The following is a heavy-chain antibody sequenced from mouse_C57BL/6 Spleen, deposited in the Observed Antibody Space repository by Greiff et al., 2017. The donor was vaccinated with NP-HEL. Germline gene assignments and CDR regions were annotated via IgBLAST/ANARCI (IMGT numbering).Heavy chain of an antibody. J-gene: IGHJ4*01. Sequence: VQLQQSGAELVRPGASVKLSCKASGYTFTDYYINWVKQRPGQGLEWIARIYPGSGNTYYNEKFKGKATLTAEKSSSTAYMQLSSLTSEDSAVYFCAREITTVGGGAMDYWGQGTSVTVSS. CDR1: GYTFTDYY. CDR3: AREITTVGGGAMDY. CDR2: IYPGSGNT. V-gene: IGHV1-76*01. D-gene: IGHD1-1*01.